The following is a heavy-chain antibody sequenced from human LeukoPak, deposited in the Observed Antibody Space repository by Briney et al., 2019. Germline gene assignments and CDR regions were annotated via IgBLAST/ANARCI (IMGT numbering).Heavy chain of an antibody. D-gene: IGHD6-13*01. J-gene: IGHJ6*02. Sequence: SETLSLTCTVSGGSISSYYWSWIRQPPGKGLEWIGYIYYSGSTNYNPSLKSRVTTSVHTSKNQFSLKLSSVTAADTAVYYCARDHIAAAPKYYYYYGMDVWGQGTTVTVSS. CDR2: IYYSGST. CDR3: ARDHIAAAPKYYYYYGMDV. CDR1: GGSISSYY. V-gene: IGHV4-59*01.